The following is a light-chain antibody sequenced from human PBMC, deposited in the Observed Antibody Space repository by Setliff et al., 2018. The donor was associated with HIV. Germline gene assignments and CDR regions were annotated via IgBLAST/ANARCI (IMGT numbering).Light chain of an antibody. CDR1: QSVSSSY. CDR2: GAS. CDR3: QQHGS. V-gene: IGKV3-20*01. Sequence: GTLSLSPGETATLSCRASQSVSSSYLAWYQQKPGQPPRLFIYGASSRAAGVPDRFSGGGSGTDFTLTISRLEPEDFAVYFCQQHGSFGQGTRLEIK. J-gene: IGKJ5*01.